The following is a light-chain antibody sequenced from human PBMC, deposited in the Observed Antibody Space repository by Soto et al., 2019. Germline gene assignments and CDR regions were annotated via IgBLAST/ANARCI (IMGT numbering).Light chain of an antibody. CDR3: QQYGSSLGT. CDR2: GAS. J-gene: IGKJ3*01. Sequence: EIVLTQSPGTLSLSPGERATLSCRASQSVSSSYLAWYQQKPGQAPRLLIYGASSRATGMPDRFSGSGSGTDFTLTISRLEPEEFAVYYCQQYGSSLGTFGPGTKVDIK. CDR1: QSVSSSY. V-gene: IGKV3-20*01.